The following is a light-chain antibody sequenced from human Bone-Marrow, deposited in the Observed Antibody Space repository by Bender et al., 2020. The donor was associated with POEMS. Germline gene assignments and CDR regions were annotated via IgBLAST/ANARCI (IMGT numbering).Light chain of an antibody. Sequence: QSALTQPPSASGSPGQSVTISCTGTSSDIGNYNYVSWYQQHPGKAPKLMIYEVTKRPSGVPDRFSGSKSGNTASLTVSGLQAEDEADYFCTSFVGGKRFHVFGSGTKVTVL. J-gene: IGLJ1*01. CDR2: EVT. CDR3: TSFVGGKRFHV. V-gene: IGLV2-8*01. CDR1: SSDIGNYNY.